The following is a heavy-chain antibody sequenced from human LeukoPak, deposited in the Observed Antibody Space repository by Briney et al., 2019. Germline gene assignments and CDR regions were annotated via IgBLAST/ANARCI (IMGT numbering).Heavy chain of an antibody. CDR2: IYYSGNT. CDR3: ARVLRGAWYAVDY. Sequence: KTSETLSLTCTVSGGSISSSSTYYWGWIRQPPGKGLEWIGNIYYSGNTYYNPSLKSRVTISVDTSKNQFSLKLSSVTAADTAVYYCARVLRGAWYAVDYWGQGTLVTVSS. D-gene: IGHD6-19*01. V-gene: IGHV4-39*07. CDR1: GGSISSSSTYY. J-gene: IGHJ4*02.